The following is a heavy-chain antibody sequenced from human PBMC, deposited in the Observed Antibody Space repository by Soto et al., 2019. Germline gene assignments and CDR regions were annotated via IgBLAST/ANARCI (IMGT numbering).Heavy chain of an antibody. CDR3: AKAILYYYYGMDV. D-gene: IGHD2-15*01. J-gene: IGHJ6*02. Sequence: LRLSCAASGFTFSDYYMSWIRQAPGKGLEWVSYISSSGSTIYYADSVKGRFTISRDNAKNSLYLQMNSLRAEDTAVYYCAKAILYYYYGMDVWGQGTTVTVSS. V-gene: IGHV3-11*01. CDR2: ISSSGSTI. CDR1: GFTFSDYY.